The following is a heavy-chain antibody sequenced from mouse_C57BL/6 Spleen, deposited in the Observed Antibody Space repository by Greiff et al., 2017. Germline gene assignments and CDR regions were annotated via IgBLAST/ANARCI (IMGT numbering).Heavy chain of an antibody. D-gene: IGHD2-3*01. V-gene: IGHV1-80*01. Sequence: QVQLKESGAELVKPGASVKISCKASGYAFSSYWMNWVKQRPGKGLEWIGQIYPGDGDTNYNGKFKGKATLTADKSSSTAYMQLSSLTSEDSAVYYCARSQDGYYFDYWGQGTTLTVSS. CDR1: GYAFSSYW. CDR2: IYPGDGDT. J-gene: IGHJ2*01. CDR3: ARSQDGYYFDY.